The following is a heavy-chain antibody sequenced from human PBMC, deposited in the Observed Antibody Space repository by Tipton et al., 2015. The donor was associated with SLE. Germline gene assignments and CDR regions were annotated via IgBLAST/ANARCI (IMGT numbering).Heavy chain of an antibody. V-gene: IGHV4-59*12. CDR3: ARGMLTWRGAVLGVDV. CDR1: GDSITSYS. CDR2: TYRIADTHDTGIT. D-gene: IGHD2-8*01. Sequence: TLSLTCTVSGDSITSYSWNWIRQPPGKGLEWIADTYRIADTHDTGITKFNPSLNSRVTISVDTSKNQFSLKLNSVTAADTAVYYCARGMLTWRGAVLGVDVWGQGTTVNVSS. J-gene: IGHJ6*02.